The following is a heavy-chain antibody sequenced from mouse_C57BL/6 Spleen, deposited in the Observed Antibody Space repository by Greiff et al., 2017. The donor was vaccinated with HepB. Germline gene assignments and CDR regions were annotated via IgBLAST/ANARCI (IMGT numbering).Heavy chain of an antibody. J-gene: IGHJ2*01. Sequence: EVQLQQSGPVLVKPGASVKMSCKASGYTFTDYYMNWVKQSHGKSLEWIGVINPYNGGTSYNQKFKGKATLTVDKSSSTAYMELNSLTSEDSAVYYCARSGYYGSSYDGDYWGQGTTLTVSS. CDR2: INPYNGGT. D-gene: IGHD1-1*01. V-gene: IGHV1-19*01. CDR3: ARSGYYGSSYDGDY. CDR1: GYTFTDYY.